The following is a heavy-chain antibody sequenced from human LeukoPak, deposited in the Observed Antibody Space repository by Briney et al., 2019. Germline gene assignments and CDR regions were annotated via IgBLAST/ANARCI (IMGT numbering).Heavy chain of an antibody. V-gene: IGHV3-9*01. CDR2: ISWNSGSI. J-gene: IGHJ4*02. Sequence: GGSLRLSCAASGFTFDDYAMHWVRQAPGKGLEWVSGISWNSGSIGYADSVKGRFTISRDNSKNTLYLQMNSLRAEDTAVYYCAKSGIAVDFDYWGQGTLVTVSS. CDR3: AKSGIAVDFDY. D-gene: IGHD6-19*01. CDR1: GFTFDDYA.